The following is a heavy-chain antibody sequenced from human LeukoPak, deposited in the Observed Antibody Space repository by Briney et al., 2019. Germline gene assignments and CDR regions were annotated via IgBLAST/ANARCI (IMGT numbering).Heavy chain of an antibody. CDR3: ARGEMERWLQLPLHDY. D-gene: IGHD5-24*01. CDR1: GYTFTGYY. CDR2: INPNSGGT. Sequence: ASVKVSCKASGYTFTGYYMHWVRQAPGQGLEWMGWINPNSGGTNYAQEFQGRVTMTRDTSISTAYMELSRLRSDDTAVYYCARGEMERWLQLPLHDYWGQGTLVTVSS. J-gene: IGHJ4*02. V-gene: IGHV1-2*02.